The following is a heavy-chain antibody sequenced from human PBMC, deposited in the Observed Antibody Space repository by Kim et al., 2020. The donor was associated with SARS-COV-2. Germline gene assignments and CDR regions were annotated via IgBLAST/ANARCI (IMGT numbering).Heavy chain of an antibody. J-gene: IGHJ5*02. CDR2: KP. V-gene: IGHV7-4-1*02. D-gene: IGHD6-25*01. Sequence: KPTYVQGLTRRFVFSLDTSVSTAYLQISSLKPEDTAVYYCARRIPAGFDPWGQGTLVTVSS. CDR3: ARRIPAGFDP.